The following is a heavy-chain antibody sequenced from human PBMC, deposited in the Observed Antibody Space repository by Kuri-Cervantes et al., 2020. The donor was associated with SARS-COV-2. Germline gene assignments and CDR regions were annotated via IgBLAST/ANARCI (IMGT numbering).Heavy chain of an antibody. CDR1: GGSFSGYY. CDR3: TRGVVQGVIYYYYYYKDV. Sequence: GSLRLSCAVYGGSFSGYYWSWIRQPPGKGLEWIGEINHSGSTNYNPSLKSRVTISVDTSKNQFSLKLSSVTAADTAVYYCTRGVVQGVIYYYYYYKDVWGKGTTVTVSS. CDR2: INHSGST. V-gene: IGHV4-34*01. J-gene: IGHJ6*03. D-gene: IGHD3-10*01.